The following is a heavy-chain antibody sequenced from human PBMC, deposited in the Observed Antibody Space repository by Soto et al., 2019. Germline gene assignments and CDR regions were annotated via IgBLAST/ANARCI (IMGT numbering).Heavy chain of an antibody. D-gene: IGHD2-15*01. CDR1: GGSINNYY. CDR3: ARLHRYCRGGRCYAVDT. Sequence: SETLSLTCTVSGGSINNYYWAWVRQPPEKGLEYIGYIYYSGTTNYSPSLQSRVTISVDASRNQFSLKLSSVTAADTAVYYCARLHRYCRGGRCYAVDTWGQGTLVTVSS. J-gene: IGHJ5*02. V-gene: IGHV4-59*08. CDR2: IYYSGTT.